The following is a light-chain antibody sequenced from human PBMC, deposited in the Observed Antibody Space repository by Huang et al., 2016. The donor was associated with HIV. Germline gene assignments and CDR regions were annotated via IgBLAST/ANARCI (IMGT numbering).Light chain of an antibody. J-gene: IGKJ4*01. CDR2: GAS. CDR3: QRYNSAPLT. Sequence: DIEMTQSPSSLSASIGDTVTITCRASQGIDTYLAWYQQKPGKVPELLIYGASTLQPWIPSRFSGSGSETDFSLTINNLQPEDVATYFCQRYNSAPLTFGGGTKVAIK. CDR1: QGIDTY. V-gene: IGKV1-27*01.